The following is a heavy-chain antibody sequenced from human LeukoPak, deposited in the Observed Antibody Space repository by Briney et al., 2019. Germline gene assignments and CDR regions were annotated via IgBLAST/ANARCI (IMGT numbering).Heavy chain of an antibody. D-gene: IGHD4-23*01. CDR2: INHSGST. V-gene: IGHV4-34*01. CDR3: ARVKTVVTQPGLFDY. CDR1: GGSFSGYY. J-gene: IGHJ4*02. Sequence: PSETLSLTCAVYGGSFSGYYWSWIRQPPGKGLEWIGEINHSGSTNYNPSLKSRVTISVDTSKNQFSLKLSSVTAADTAVYYCARVKTVVTQPGLFDYWGQGTLVTVSS.